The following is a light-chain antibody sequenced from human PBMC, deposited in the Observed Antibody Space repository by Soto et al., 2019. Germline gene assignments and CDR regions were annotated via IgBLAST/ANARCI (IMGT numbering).Light chain of an antibody. CDR2: EDN. CDR1: SGSIASNY. Sequence: NFMLTQPHSVSEFPGQTVTISCTRSSGSIASNYVQWYQQRPGSAPTTVIYEDNQRPSGVPDRFSGSIDSSSNSASLTISGLKTEDEADYYCQSYDSSNQVFGGGAKLTVL. V-gene: IGLV6-57*03. CDR3: QSYDSSNQV. J-gene: IGLJ3*02.